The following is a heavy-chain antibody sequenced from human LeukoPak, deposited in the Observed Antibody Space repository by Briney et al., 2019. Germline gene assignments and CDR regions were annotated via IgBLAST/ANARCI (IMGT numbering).Heavy chain of an antibody. CDR2: ISGRVGRT. J-gene: IGHJ4*02. Sequence: RGSLRLSCVASGFSFDYYAMHWVRQAPGKGLEWVSLISGRVGRTDYADSVKGRFTISRDNSKNSLYLQMSSLRTEDTAFYYCAKDELLGRGWEHRFDYWGRGTLVTVSS. CDR3: AKDELLGRGWEHRFDY. D-gene: IGHD6-19*01. V-gene: IGHV3-43*02. CDR1: GFSFDYYA.